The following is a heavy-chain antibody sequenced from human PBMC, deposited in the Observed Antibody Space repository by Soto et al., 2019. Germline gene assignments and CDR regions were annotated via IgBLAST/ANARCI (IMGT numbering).Heavy chain of an antibody. Sequence: HLQLQESGPGLAKPEETLSLTCTVSGCSIRISNYYCGWIRHPPGKRLAWIVSIYYRVSTYYNPSLKSRVTISVDTSKDQFSLKLSSVTATDTAVYYCATQDVGGSYVYTFDPWGQGTLVTVSS. V-gene: IGHV4-39*01. CDR3: ATQDVGGSYVYTFDP. CDR2: IYYRVST. J-gene: IGHJ5*02. D-gene: IGHD1-26*01. CDR1: GCSIRISNYY.